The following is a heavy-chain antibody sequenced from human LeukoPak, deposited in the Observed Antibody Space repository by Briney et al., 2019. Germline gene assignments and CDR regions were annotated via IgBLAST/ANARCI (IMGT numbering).Heavy chain of an antibody. V-gene: IGHV3-23*01. Sequence: GGSLRLSCAASGFTFSSYAMSWVRQAPGEGLEWVSAISGSGGSTYYADSVKGRFTISRDNSKNTLYLQMNSLRAEDTAVYYCAKDSSSSLYYYYGMDVWGQGTTVTVSS. CDR3: AKDSSSSLYYYYGMDV. CDR2: ISGSGGST. CDR1: GFTFSSYA. D-gene: IGHD6-6*01. J-gene: IGHJ6*02.